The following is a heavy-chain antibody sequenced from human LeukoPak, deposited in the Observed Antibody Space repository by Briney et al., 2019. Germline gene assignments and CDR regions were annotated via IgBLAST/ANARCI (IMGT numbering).Heavy chain of an antibody. Sequence: GGSLRLSCATSGFTFSNCGMSWVRQAPGKGLQWLSVIGGDGTTYYADSVKGRFTVSRDNSENTLYLQMNSLRAEDTAVYYCAKGPYGLGIYYGMDVWGQGTAVTV. CDR2: IGGDGTT. J-gene: IGHJ6*02. V-gene: IGHV3-23*01. CDR1: GFTFSNCG. CDR3: AKGPYGLGIYYGMDV. D-gene: IGHD3-10*01.